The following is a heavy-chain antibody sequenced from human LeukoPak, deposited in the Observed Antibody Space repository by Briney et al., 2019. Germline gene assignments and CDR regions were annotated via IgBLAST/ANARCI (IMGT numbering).Heavy chain of an antibody. CDR3: ARLLGDVVVPAAATLEYMDV. V-gene: IGHV4-39*07. D-gene: IGHD2-2*01. J-gene: IGHJ6*03. Sequence: ASETLSLTCTVSGGSISSSSYYWGWIRQPPGKGLEWIGSIYYSGSTYYNPSLKSRVTISVDTSKNQFSLKLSSVTAADTAVYYCARLLGDVVVPAAATLEYMDVWGKGTTVTVSS. CDR1: GGSISSSSYY. CDR2: IYYSGST.